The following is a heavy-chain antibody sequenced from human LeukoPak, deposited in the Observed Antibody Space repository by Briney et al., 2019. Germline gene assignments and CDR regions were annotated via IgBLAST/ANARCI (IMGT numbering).Heavy chain of an antibody. CDR1: GASISGSY. CDR3: ARSQQLIRTFDC. J-gene: IGHJ4*02. Sequence: PSETLSLTCTVSGASISGSYWSWIRHPPGKGLEWIGYISYSGDTNYNPSLKSRVTMSVDTSKNQLSLKLSSVTAADTAVYYCARSQQLIRTFDCWGQGTLVTVSS. CDR2: ISYSGDT. V-gene: IGHV4-59*01. D-gene: IGHD5-18*01.